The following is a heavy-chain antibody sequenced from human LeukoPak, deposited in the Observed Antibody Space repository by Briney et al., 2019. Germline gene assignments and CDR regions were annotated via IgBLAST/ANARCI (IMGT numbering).Heavy chain of an antibody. CDR2: IWYDGSNK. Sequence: GGSLRLSCAASGFTFSSYAMHWVRQAPGKGLEWVAVIWYDGSNKYHADSVKGRFTISRDNSKNTLYLQMNSLRAEDTAVYYCARELGMDVWGQGTTVTVSS. V-gene: IGHV3-33*08. CDR1: GFTFSSYA. J-gene: IGHJ6*02. CDR3: ARELGMDV.